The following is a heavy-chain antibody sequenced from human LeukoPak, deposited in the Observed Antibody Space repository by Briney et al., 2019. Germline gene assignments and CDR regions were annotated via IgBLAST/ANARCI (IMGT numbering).Heavy chain of an antibody. D-gene: IGHD3-22*01. CDR2: INPNSGGT. J-gene: IGHJ3*01. CDR3: ATTRRYYYDSSGPDAFDL. CDR1: GYTFTGYY. Sequence: ASVKVSCKASGYTFTGYYIHWVRQAPGQGLEWMGWINPNSGGTNYAQNFQGSITMTRDTSISTAYMELSRLRSDDTAVYYCATTRRYYYDSSGPDAFDLWGQGTMVTVPS. V-gene: IGHV1-2*02.